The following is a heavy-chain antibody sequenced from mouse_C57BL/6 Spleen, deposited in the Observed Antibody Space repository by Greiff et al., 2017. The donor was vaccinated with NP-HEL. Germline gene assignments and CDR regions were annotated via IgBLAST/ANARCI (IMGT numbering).Heavy chain of an antibody. CDR2: IDPSDSYT. CDR3: ARGGKTLWSDY. V-gene: IGHV1-69*01. J-gene: IGHJ2*01. Sequence: VQLQQPGAELVMPGASVKLSCKASGYTFTSYWMHWVKQRPGQGLEWIGEIDPSDSYTNYNQKFKGKSTLTVDKSSSTAYMQLSSLTSEDSAVYYCARGGKTLWSDYWGQGTTLTVSS. CDR1: GYTFTSYW.